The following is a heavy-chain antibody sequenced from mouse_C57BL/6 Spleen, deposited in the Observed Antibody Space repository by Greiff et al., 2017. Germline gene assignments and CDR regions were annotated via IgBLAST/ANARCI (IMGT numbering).Heavy chain of an antibody. D-gene: IGHD3-2*02. CDR3: ARCGAQATFPFAY. J-gene: IGHJ3*01. CDR1: GYSFTSYY. CDR2: IYPGSGNT. V-gene: IGHV1-66*01. Sequence: QVQLKESGPELVKPGASVKISCKASGYSFTSYYIHWVKQRPGQGLEWIGWIYPGSGNTKYNEKFKGKATLTADTASSTAYMQLSSLTSEDSAVYYCARCGAQATFPFAYWGQGTLVTVSA.